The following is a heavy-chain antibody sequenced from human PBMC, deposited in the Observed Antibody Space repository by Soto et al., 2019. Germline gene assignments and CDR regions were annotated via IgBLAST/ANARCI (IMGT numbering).Heavy chain of an antibody. Sequence: EVQLVDSGGGLVQPGGSLRLSCAASGFTFSSYWMAWVRQAPGKGLEWVANTNQAGNRKYYVDSVKGRFTISRDNAGNSVYLRMNSLRVEDTAVYYCARGSDIVWDVWGQGTTVTVSS. CDR3: ARGSDIVWDV. D-gene: IGHD2-15*01. CDR2: TNQAGNRK. J-gene: IGHJ6*02. V-gene: IGHV3-7*01. CDR1: GFTFSSYW.